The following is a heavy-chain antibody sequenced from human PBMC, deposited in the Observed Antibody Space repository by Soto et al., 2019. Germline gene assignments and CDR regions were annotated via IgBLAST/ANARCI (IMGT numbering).Heavy chain of an antibody. CDR1: GFTFSSYA. CDR3: ATSRGSSPVHYGMDV. CDR2: ISGSGGST. D-gene: IGHD6-13*01. V-gene: IGHV3-23*01. J-gene: IGHJ6*02. Sequence: EVQLLESGGGLVQPGGSQRLSCAASGFTFSSYAMSWVRQAPGKGLEWVSAISGSGGSTYYADSVKGRFTISRDNSKNTLYLQMNSLRAEDTAVYYRATSRGSSPVHYGMDVWGQGTTVTVSS.